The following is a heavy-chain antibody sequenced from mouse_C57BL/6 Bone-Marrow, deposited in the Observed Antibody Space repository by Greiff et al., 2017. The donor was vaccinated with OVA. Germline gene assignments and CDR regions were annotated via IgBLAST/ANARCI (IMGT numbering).Heavy chain of an antibody. Sequence: EVKLEESGGGLVQPKGSLKLSCAASGFSFNTYAMNWVRQAPGKGLEWVARIRSKSNNYATYYADSVKDRFTISRDDSESMLYLQMNNLKTEDTAMYYCVRLASSMAPFAYWGQGTLVTVSA. J-gene: IGHJ3*01. CDR2: IRSKSNNYAT. V-gene: IGHV10-1*01. D-gene: IGHD1-1*02. CDR3: VRLASSMAPFAY. CDR1: GFSFNTYA.